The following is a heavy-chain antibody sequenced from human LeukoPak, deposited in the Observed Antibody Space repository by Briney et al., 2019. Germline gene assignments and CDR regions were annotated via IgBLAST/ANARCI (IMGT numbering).Heavy chain of an antibody. Sequence: GGSLRLSCSASGFTFSSFGMRWVRQAPGKGLEYVSSIATNGGSIVYADSVRGRFTISRDNSKNALYLQMSSLRPEDTAVYLCVKASEYYDYWGQGTLVTVSS. CDR1: GFTFSSFG. J-gene: IGHJ4*02. CDR3: VKASEYYDY. V-gene: IGHV3-64D*06. D-gene: IGHD3-10*01. CDR2: IATNGGSI.